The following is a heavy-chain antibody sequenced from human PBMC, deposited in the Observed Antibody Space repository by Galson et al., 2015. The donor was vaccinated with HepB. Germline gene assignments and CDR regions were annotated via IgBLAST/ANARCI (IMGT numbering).Heavy chain of an antibody. CDR3: ATTFVQPFPFDY. V-gene: IGHV3-23*01. CDR1: GFTFGSYA. CDR2: ISGSGGST. J-gene: IGHJ4*02. Sequence: SLRLSCAASGFTFGSYAMSWVRQAPGKGLEWVSAISGSGGSTYYADSVKGRFTISRDNSKNTLYLQMNSLRAEDTAVYYCATTFVQPFPFDYWGQGTLVTVSS.